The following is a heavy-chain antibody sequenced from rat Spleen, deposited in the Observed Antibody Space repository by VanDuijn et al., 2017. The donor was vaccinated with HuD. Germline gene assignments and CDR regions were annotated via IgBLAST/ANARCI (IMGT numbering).Heavy chain of an antibody. CDR2: IIYDGTNT. J-gene: IGHJ2*01. Sequence: EVQLVESGGGLVQPGRSLKLSCVASGFTFNYYWMTWIRQAPKKGLEWVAAIIYDGTNTYYRDSVKGRFTISRDNAKSTLYLQMGSLRSEDTATYYCTRGFGLFDYWGQGVMVTVSS. V-gene: IGHV5-31*01. CDR3: TRGFGLFDY. CDR1: GFTFNYYW. D-gene: IGHD4-3*01.